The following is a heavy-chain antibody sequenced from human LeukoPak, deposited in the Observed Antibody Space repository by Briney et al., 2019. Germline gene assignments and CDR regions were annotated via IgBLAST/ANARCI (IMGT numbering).Heavy chain of an antibody. CDR3: ARGVGSGIAY. CDR2: IYYSGST. D-gene: IGHD2-2*03. V-gene: IGHV4-31*03. J-gene: IGHJ4*02. Sequence: SETLSLTCTVSGGSISSGGYSWSWIRQHPGKGLEWIGYIYYSGSTYYNPSLKSRVTISVDTSKNQFSLKLSSVTAADTAVYYCARGVGSGIAYWGQGTLVTVSS. CDR1: GGSISSGGYS.